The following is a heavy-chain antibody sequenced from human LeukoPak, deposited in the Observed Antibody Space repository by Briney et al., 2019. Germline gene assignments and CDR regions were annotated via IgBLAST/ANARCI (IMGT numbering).Heavy chain of an antibody. CDR1: GFTLRSYG. J-gene: IGHJ4*02. Sequence: GGSLRLSCAASGFTLRSYGMNWVRQAPGKGLEWVSYISTSSYYIYYADSVKGRFTISRDDAKNSLYLQMHSLRTEDTAVYYCARDASGSSTGLIDSWGQGPLVTVSS. CDR2: ISTSSYYI. V-gene: IGHV3-21*01. CDR3: ARDASGSSTGLIDS. D-gene: IGHD1-26*01.